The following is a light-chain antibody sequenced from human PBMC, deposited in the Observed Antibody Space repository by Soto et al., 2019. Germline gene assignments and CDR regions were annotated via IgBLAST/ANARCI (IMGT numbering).Light chain of an antibody. CDR3: SSSTTRTTRV. CDR2: DVS. J-gene: IGLJ1*01. CDR1: SSDVGAYNS. Sequence: QSALTQPASVSGSPGQSITLSCTGTSSDVGAYNSVSWYQQHPGKAPKLIIYDVSTRPSGVSNRFSGSQSGNTASLTISGLQAEDEADYYCSSSTTRTTRVFGTGTKLTVL. V-gene: IGLV2-14*03.